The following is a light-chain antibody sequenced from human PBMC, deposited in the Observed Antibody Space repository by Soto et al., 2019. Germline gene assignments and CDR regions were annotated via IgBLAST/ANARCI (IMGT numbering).Light chain of an antibody. Sequence: DIQMTQSPSSLSASVGDRVTITCQASQDISNYVNWYQQKPGKAPKLLIYDASNLATGVQSRFSGSGSGTDFTYSISSLQPEDIATDSCHQYYNLPPYTFGQGTKLEIK. CDR1: QDISNY. V-gene: IGKV1-33*01. CDR2: DAS. J-gene: IGKJ2*01. CDR3: HQYYNLPPYT.